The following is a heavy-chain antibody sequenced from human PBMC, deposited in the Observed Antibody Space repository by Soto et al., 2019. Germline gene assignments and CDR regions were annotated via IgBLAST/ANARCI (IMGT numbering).Heavy chain of an antibody. CDR3: AKSAFKRLAQNYFAS. D-gene: IGHD6-19*01. CDR1: GFIFSYYA. V-gene: IGHV3-23*01. CDR2: MSVSGRTH. J-gene: IGHJ4*02. Sequence: LTGGSLRLSCAASGFIFSYYAMNWVRQAPGKGMEWVYCMSVSGRTHYFDDPATGRFTILNNTLKNPMYLQMNSLRAEDTAIYYCAKSAFKRLAQNYFASWRQGTLVPVPS.